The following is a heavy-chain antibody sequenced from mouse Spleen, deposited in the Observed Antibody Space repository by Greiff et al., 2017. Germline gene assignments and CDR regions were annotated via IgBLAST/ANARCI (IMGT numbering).Heavy chain of an antibody. D-gene: IGHD3-3*01. J-gene: IGHJ3*01. CDR1: GYTFTSYW. CDR3: AREGLDGGFAY. Sequence: VQLQQPGAELVKPGASVKLSCKASGYTFTSYWMHWVKQRPGQGLEWIGMIHPNSGSTNYNEKFKSKATLTVDKSSSTAYMQLSSLTSEDSAVYYCAREGLDGGFAYWGQGTLVTVSA. V-gene: IGHV1-64*01. CDR2: IHPNSGST.